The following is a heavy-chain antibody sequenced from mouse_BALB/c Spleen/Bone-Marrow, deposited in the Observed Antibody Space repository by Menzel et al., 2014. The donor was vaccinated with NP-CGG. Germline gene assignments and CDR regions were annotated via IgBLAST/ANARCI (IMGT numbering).Heavy chain of an antibody. Sequence: VQRVESGPGLVAPSQSLSITCTVSGFSLSRYNVHWVRQPPGKGLEWLGMIWNGGSTDYNSALKSRLSISKDNSKSQVFLKMNSLQTDDTAMYYCARNYYGIPYYFDYWGRGTTLTVSS. J-gene: IGHJ2*01. CDR2: IWNGGST. CDR3: ARNYYGIPYYFDY. D-gene: IGHD1-1*01. V-gene: IGHV2-6-4*01. CDR1: GFSLSRYN.